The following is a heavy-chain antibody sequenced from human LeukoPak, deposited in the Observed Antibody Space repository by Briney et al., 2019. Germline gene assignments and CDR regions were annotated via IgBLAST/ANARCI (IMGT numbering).Heavy chain of an antibody. CDR3: AKVDERGVSYYYYGMDV. CDR2: ISYDGSNK. Sequence: GGSLRLSCAASGFTFSSYGMHWVRQAPGKGLEWVAVISYDGSNKYYADSVKGRFTISRDNSKNTLYLQMNSLRAEDTAVYYCAKVDERGVSYYYYGMDVWGQGTTVTASS. CDR1: GFTFSSYG. V-gene: IGHV3-30*18. J-gene: IGHJ6*02. D-gene: IGHD3-10*01.